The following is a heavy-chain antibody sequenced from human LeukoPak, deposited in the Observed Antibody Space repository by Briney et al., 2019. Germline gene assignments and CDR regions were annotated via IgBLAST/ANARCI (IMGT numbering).Heavy chain of an antibody. CDR3: ARRIKTNISGSLGY. CDR2: ISSSGSTI. D-gene: IGHD2/OR15-2a*01. V-gene: IGHV3-48*03. Sequence: EPGGSLRLSCAASGFTFSSYEMNWVRQAPGEGLEWVSYISSSGSTIYYADSVKGRFTISRDNAKNSLYLQMSSLRAEDTAVYYCARRIKTNISGSLGYWGQGTLVTVSS. CDR1: GFTFSSYE. J-gene: IGHJ4*02.